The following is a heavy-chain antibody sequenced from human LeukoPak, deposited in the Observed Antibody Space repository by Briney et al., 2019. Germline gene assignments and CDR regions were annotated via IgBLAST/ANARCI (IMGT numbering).Heavy chain of an antibody. D-gene: IGHD6-13*01. V-gene: IGHV3-23*01. CDR3: ALQWQQLVHEYFQH. CDR2: ISGSGGST. J-gene: IGHJ1*01. Sequence: PGGSLRLSCAASGFTFSSYAMSWVHQAPGKGLEWVSAISGSGGSTYYADSVKGRFTISRDNSKNTLYLQMNSLRAEDTAVYYCALQWQQLVHEYFQHWGQGTLVTVSS. CDR1: GFTFSSYA.